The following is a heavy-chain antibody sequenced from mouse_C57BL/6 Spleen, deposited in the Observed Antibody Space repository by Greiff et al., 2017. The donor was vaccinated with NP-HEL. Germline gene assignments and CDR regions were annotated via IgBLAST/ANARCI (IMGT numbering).Heavy chain of an antibody. J-gene: IGHJ4*01. CDR1: GFNIKDDY. D-gene: IGHD1-1*01. CDR3: TTFLFITTGYAMDY. V-gene: IGHV14-4*01. CDR2: IDPENGDT. Sequence: DVKLVESGAELVRPGASVKLSCTASGFNIKDDYMHWVKQRPEQGLEWIGWIDPENGDTEYASKFQGKATITADTSSNTAYLQLSSLTSEDTAVYYCTTFLFITTGYAMDYWGQGTSVTVSS.